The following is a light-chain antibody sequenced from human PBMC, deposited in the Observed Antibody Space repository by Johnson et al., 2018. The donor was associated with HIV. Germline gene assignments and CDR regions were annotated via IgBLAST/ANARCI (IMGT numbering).Light chain of an antibody. CDR3: GTWDSSLSAYV. CDR2: DNN. CDR1: SSNIGNNY. V-gene: IGLV1-51*01. J-gene: IGLJ1*01. Sequence: QSVLTQPPSVSAAPGQKVTISCSGSSSNIGNNYVSWYQQLPGTVPKLLIYDNNKRPSGIRDRFSGSKSGTSATLGITGLQTGDEADYYCGTWDSSLSAYVIGTGTKVTVL.